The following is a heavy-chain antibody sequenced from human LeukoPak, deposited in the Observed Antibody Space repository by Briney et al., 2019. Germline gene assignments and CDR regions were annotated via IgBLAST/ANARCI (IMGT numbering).Heavy chain of an antibody. CDR2: IIPIFGTA. Sequence: SVKVSCKASGGTFSSYAISWVRQAPGQGLEWMGGIIPIFGTANYAQKFQGRVTITADKSTSTAYMELSSLRPEDTAVYYCARAFGDTDFSYYYYYMDVWGKGTTVTISS. J-gene: IGHJ6*03. CDR1: GGTFSSYA. CDR3: ARAFGDTDFSYYYYYMDV. V-gene: IGHV1-69*06. D-gene: IGHD5-18*01.